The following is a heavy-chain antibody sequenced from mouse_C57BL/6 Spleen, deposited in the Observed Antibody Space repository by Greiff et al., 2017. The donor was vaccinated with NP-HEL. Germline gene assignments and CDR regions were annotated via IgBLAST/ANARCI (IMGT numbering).Heavy chain of an antibody. V-gene: IGHV5-4*01. CDR3: AREGLAWFAY. J-gene: IGHJ3*01. Sequence: EVHLVESGGGLVKPGGSLKLSCAASGFTFSSYAMSWVRQTPEKRLEWVATISDGGSYTYYPDNVKGRFTISRDNAKNNLYLQMSHLKSEDTAMYYCAREGLAWFAYWGQGTLVTVSA. D-gene: IGHD3-1*01. CDR1: GFTFSSYA. CDR2: ISDGGSYT.